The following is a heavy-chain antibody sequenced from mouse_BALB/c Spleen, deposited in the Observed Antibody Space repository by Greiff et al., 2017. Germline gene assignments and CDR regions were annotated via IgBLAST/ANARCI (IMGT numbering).Heavy chain of an antibody. J-gene: IGHJ3*01. CDR2: ISSGGGST. CDR3: ARPDYYDYDGGFAY. CDR1: GFAFSSYD. Sequence: EVKLEESGGGLVKPGGSLKLSCAASGFAFSSYDMSWVRQTPEKRLEWVAYISSGGGSTYYPDTVKGRFTISRDNAKNTLYLQMSSLKSEDTAMYYCARPDYYDYDGGFAYWGQGTLVTVSA. D-gene: IGHD2-4*01. V-gene: IGHV5-12-1*01.